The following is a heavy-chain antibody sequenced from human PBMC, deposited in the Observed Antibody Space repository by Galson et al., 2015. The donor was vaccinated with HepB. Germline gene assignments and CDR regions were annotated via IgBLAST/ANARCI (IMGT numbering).Heavy chain of an antibody. J-gene: IGHJ4*02. V-gene: IGHV3-30*04. Sequence: SLRPSCAASGFTFSSYVMHWVRQAPGKGLEWVALISYAGSNKYHADSVKGRFTISRDNSKNTLYLQMKSLRAEDTAVYYCARAVLDSRYCSAGAGTCYYFNYWGQGTLVTVSS. CDR3: ARAVLDSRYCSAGAGTCYYFNY. CDR1: GFTFSSYV. D-gene: IGHD2-15*01. CDR2: ISYAGSNK.